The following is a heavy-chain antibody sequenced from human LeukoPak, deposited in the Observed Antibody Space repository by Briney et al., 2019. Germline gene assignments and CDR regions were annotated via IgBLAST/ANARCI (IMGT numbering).Heavy chain of an antibody. D-gene: IGHD2-2*01. Sequence: ASVKVSCKASGYTFTSYGISWVRQAPGQGLEWMGWISAYNGNTNYAQKLQGRVTMTTDTSTSTAYMELRSLRSDDTAVYYCATHIKYCSSTSCLFDYWGQGTLVTVSS. CDR1: GYTFTSYG. J-gene: IGHJ4*02. CDR2: ISAYNGNT. V-gene: IGHV1-18*01. CDR3: ATHIKYCSSTSCLFDY.